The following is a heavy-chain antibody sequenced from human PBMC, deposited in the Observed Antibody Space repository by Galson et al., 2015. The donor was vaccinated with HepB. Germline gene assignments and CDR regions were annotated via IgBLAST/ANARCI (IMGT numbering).Heavy chain of an antibody. CDR3: ARAKGKDYGDYAYDY. V-gene: IGHV3-7*01. CDR1: GFTFRKSW. Sequence: SLRLSCAAPGFTFRKSWMSWVRQAPGKGLEWVGKIKEDGSETYFVDSVKGRFTMSRDNARSSLYLQMNSLRVEDTAVYYCARAKGKDYGDYAYDYWGQGVVVTVSS. CDR2: IKEDGSET. J-gene: IGHJ4*02. D-gene: IGHD4-17*01.